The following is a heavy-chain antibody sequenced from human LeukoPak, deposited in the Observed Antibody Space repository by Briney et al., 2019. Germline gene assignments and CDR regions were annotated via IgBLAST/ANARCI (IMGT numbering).Heavy chain of an antibody. CDR2: IYYSGST. Sequence: SETLSLTCTVSGGSISSGGYYWSWIRQHPGKGLEWIGYIYYSGSTYYNPSLKRRVTISVDTSKNQFSLKLRSVTAADTAVYYCPRASYQLLYWAALDAFDIWGQGTMVTVSS. J-gene: IGHJ3*02. D-gene: IGHD2-2*02. CDR3: PRASYQLLYWAALDAFDI. V-gene: IGHV4-31*03. CDR1: GGSISSGGYY.